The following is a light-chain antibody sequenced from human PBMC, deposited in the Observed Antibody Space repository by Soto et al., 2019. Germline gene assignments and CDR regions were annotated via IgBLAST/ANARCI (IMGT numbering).Light chain of an antibody. CDR1: QSVSSN. J-gene: IGKJ4*01. V-gene: IGKV3-15*01. CDR2: GAS. CDR3: QQYHSTPPT. Sequence: ETVMTQSPATLSVSPGERVTLSCRASQSVSSNLAWYQQKPGQVPRLLIYGASTRATGIPARFSGSGSGTEFTLTISSLQSEDFAVYYCQQYHSTPPTFGGGTKVEIK.